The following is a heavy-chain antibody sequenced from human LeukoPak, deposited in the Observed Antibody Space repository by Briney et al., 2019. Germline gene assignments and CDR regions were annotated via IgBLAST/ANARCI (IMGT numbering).Heavy chain of an antibody. Sequence: GGSLRLSCAASGFTFSSYSMNWVRQAPGKGLEWVSYISSSSSTIYYADSVKGRFTISRDNAKNSLYLQMNSLRAEDTAVYYCAREYSGSYSFYYYYGMDVWGQGTTVTVSS. CDR1: GFTFSSYS. D-gene: IGHD1-26*01. V-gene: IGHV3-48*01. CDR3: AREYSGSYSFYYYYGMDV. J-gene: IGHJ6*02. CDR2: ISSSSSTI.